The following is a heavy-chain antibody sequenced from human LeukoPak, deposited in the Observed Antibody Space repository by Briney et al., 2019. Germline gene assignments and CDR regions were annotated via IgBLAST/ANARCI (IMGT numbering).Heavy chain of an antibody. V-gene: IGHV4-34*01. CDR1: GGSFSGYY. J-gene: IGHJ4*02. CDR3: ARGPHIAAAGTGRFWNY. Sequence: SETLSLTCAVYGGSFSGYYWSWIRQPPGKGLEWIGELNHSGSTNYNPSLKSRVTISVDTSKNQFSLKLSSVTAADTAVYYCARGPHIAAAGTGRFWNYWGQGTLVTVSS. D-gene: IGHD6-13*01. CDR2: LNHSGST.